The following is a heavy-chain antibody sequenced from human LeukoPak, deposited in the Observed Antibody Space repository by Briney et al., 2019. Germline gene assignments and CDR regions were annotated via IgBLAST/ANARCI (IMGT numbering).Heavy chain of an antibody. D-gene: IGHD3-10*01. CDR3: ARGFTMVRGVRNWFDP. J-gene: IGHJ5*02. CDR1: GGSFSDYY. V-gene: IGHV4-34*01. CDR2: INHSGST. Sequence: SETLSLTCAVYGGSFSDYYWSWIRQPPGKGLEWIGEINHSGSTHYNPSLKSRVTISVDMSKNQFSLKLSSVTAADTAVYYCARGFTMVRGVRNWFDPWGQGTLVTVSS.